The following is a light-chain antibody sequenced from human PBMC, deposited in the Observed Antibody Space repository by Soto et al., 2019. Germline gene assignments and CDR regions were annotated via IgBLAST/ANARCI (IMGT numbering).Light chain of an antibody. CDR3: QQSNTFWT. J-gene: IGKJ1*01. CDR2: AVS. Sequence: IQLNQSPSTLSASVGDSVTITCRASQSISSWLAWYQQKPGEAPKLLIYAVSPLASGVPSRFSGSGSGTEFTLTISILPPDYVTTYCCQQSNTFWTFGQGTKVDI. V-gene: IGKV1-5*01. CDR1: QSISSW.